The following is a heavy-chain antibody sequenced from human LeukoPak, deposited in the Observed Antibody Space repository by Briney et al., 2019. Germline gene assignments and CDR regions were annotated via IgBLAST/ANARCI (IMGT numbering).Heavy chain of an antibody. Sequence: ASVKVSCKTPGGTFSSYGIIWVRQAPGQGLEWMGRIIPILEITNYAQNFQGRVTFTADKFTSTAYMELSSLRSEDTAVYHCARVLNSDYGYYFDYWGQGTLVTVSS. CDR3: ARVLNSDYGYYFDY. D-gene: IGHD4-17*01. J-gene: IGHJ4*02. CDR2: IIPILEIT. CDR1: GGTFSSYG. V-gene: IGHV1-69*04.